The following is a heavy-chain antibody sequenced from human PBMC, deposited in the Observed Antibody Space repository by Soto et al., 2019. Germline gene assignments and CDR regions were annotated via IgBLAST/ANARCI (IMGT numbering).Heavy chain of an antibody. Sequence: QVQLVQSGAEVKKPGASVKVSCKASGYTFTGYYMHWVRQAPGQGLEWMGWINPNSGGTNYAQQFQGWVTMTRDTSISTAYRELSRLRSDDTAVYYCARAKAVVFPDGDYSTASFDYWGQGTLVTVSS. J-gene: IGHJ4*02. D-gene: IGHD4-17*01. V-gene: IGHV1-2*04. CDR2: INPNSGGT. CDR3: ARAKAVVFPDGDYSTASFDY. CDR1: GYTFTGYY.